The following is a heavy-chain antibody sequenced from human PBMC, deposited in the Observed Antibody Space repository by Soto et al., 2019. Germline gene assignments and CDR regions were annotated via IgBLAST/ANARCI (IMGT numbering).Heavy chain of an antibody. V-gene: IGHV1-18*01. CDR1: GYTLTNYG. J-gene: IGHJ5*02. CDR2: ISGHNGNT. D-gene: IGHD1-1*01. CDR3: VRDWQLSP. Sequence: QVQLVQSGDEVKKTVASVKVSCRASGYTLTNYGISWVRQAPRQVLVWMGWISGHNGNTLYAQNIQGRLNLTIDTSTNTAYMELMSLKIDDPAMYYCVRDWQLSPWGQGTLVTVSS.